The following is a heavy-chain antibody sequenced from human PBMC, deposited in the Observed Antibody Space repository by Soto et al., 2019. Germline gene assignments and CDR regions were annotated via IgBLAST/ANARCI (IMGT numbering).Heavy chain of an antibody. CDR2: IYSSGST. J-gene: IGHJ4*02. Sequence: QVQLLESGPGLVKPSETLSLTCTVSGGSISSYYWSWIRQSPGKGLEWIGYIYSSGSTNYNPSPKSRVTISVDTSKNQFSLKLSSVTAADTAVYYCARRYGGGFDYWGQGTLVTVSS. D-gene: IGHD3-10*01. CDR1: GGSISSYY. CDR3: ARRYGGGFDY. V-gene: IGHV4-59*08.